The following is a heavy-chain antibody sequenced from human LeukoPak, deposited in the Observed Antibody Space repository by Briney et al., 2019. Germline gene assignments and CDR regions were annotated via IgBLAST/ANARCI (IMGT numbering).Heavy chain of an antibody. D-gene: IGHD3-10*01. Sequence: PGGSLRLSCADSGFTFSSYWMHWVRQAPGKGLVWVSRINSDGSSTSYADSVKGRFTISRDNAKNSLYLQMNSLRAEDTAVYYCASYYYGSGSPNFDYWGQGTLVTVSS. J-gene: IGHJ4*02. CDR2: INSDGSST. V-gene: IGHV3-74*01. CDR3: ASYYYGSGSPNFDY. CDR1: GFTFSSYW.